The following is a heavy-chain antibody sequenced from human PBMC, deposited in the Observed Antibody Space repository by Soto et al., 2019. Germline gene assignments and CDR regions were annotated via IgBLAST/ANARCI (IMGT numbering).Heavy chain of an antibody. J-gene: IGHJ4*02. V-gene: IGHV4-59*08. CDR2: IYYSGGT. CDR3: ASQHYYDSSGYYVVY. D-gene: IGHD3-22*01. Sequence: SETLSLTCTVSGGSISSYYWSWIRQPPGKGLEWIGYIYYSGGTNYNPSLKSRVTISVDSSKNHFSLKLSSVTAADTAVYYCASQHYYDSSGYYVVYSGQGTLVTVSS. CDR1: GGSISSYY.